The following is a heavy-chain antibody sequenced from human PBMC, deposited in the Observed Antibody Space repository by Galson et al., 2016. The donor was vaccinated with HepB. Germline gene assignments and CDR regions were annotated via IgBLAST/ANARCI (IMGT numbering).Heavy chain of an antibody. Sequence: SETLSLTCTVSGGSISSYYWSWIRQSPGKGLECIGYIEYSGSANYNPSLKSRVTISVDTSKNQFSLKLRSVTAADTAVYYCATFRRAGFSVPATFSAYWGQGILVTVSS. D-gene: IGHD6-19*01. CDR2: IEYSGSA. CDR1: GGSISSYY. V-gene: IGHV4-59*12. J-gene: IGHJ4*02. CDR3: ATFRRAGFSVPATFSAY.